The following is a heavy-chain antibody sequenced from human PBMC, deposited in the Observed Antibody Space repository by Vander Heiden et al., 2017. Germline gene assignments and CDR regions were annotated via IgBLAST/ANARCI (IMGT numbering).Heavy chain of an antibody. CDR3: ARQYYIDSSGHDAFDI. CDR2: IYYIGNT. V-gene: IGHV4-39*01. D-gene: IGHD3-22*01. J-gene: IGHJ3*02. Sequence: QLQLQESGPGLVRPSETLSLTCSVSGGSLSSSSYYWGWIRLPPGKGLEWIGSIYYIGNTYYNPSLKSRVTMSVDTSKNQLSLKLNSVTAADTAVYYCARQYYIDSSGHDAFDIWGQGTMVTVSS. CDR1: GGSLSSSSYY.